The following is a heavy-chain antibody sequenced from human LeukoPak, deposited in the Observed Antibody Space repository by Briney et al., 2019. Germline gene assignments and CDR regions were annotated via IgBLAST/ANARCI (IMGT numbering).Heavy chain of an antibody. CDR3: ARRAGGSGSYALDY. D-gene: IGHD3-10*01. V-gene: IGHV1-18*01. CDR2: ISAYNGNT. Sequence: ASVMVSCKASGYTFTSYGISWVRQAPGQGLEWMGWISAYNGNTNYAQKLQGRVTMTTDTSTSTAYMELRSLRSDDTAVYYCARRAGGSGSYALDYWGQGTLVTVSS. CDR1: GYTFTSYG. J-gene: IGHJ4*02.